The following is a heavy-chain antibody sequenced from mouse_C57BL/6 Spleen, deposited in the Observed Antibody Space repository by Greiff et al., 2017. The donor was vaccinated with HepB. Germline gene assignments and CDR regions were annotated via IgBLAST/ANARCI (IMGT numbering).Heavy chain of an antibody. CDR1: GYTFTDYY. CDR2: INPNNGGT. D-gene: IGHD1-1*01. V-gene: IGHV1-26*01. J-gene: IGHJ2*01. CDR3: ARGVYYYGSSSYYFDY. Sequence: VHVKQSGPELVKPGASVKISCKASGYTFTDYYMNWVKQSHGKSLEWIGDINPNNGGTSYNQKFKGKATLTVDKSSSTAYMELRSLTSEDSAVYYCARGVYYYGSSSYYFDYWGQGTTLTVSS.